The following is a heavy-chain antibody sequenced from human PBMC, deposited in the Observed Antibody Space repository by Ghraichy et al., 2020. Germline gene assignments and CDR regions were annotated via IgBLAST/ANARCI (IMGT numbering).Heavy chain of an antibody. V-gene: IGHV3-23*01. CDR1: GFTFSTYG. J-gene: IGHJ4*02. CDR2: IGGSSATI. CDR3: AKRKQRLLVDFDS. Sequence: GGSLRLSCAASGFTFSTYGMSWVRRAPGKGLEWISTIGGSSATIYYADSVKGRFTISRDNSKNTLYLQMNSLRAEDTAVYYCAKRKQRLLVDFDSWGQGTLVTVSS. D-gene: IGHD2-21*02.